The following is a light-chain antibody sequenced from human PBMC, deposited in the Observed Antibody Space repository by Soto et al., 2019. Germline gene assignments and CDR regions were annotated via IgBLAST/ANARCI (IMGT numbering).Light chain of an antibody. CDR1: SSDVGGYNR. CDR2: EVS. J-gene: IGLJ1*01. Sequence: QSALTQPASVSGSPGQSITISCTGTSSDVGGYNRVSWYQHHPGKAPKLMIYEVSKRPLGISNRFSGSKSGNTASLTISGLQAEDEDDYYCCSYAGSTTFNVFGTGTKLTVL. CDR3: CSYAGSTTFNV. V-gene: IGLV2-23*02.